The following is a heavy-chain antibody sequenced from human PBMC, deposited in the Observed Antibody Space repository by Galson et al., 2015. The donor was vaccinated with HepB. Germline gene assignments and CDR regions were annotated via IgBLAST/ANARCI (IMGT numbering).Heavy chain of an antibody. Sequence: SLRLSCATFEFTFGDYAMSWFRQAPGKGLEWIGFIRTKAYGGTTEYAASVKGKFIISRDDSESIAYLQMNSLTSDDTAVYYCARKIASPDCDYYGLDVWGQGTTVTVS. D-gene: IGHD3-16*01. CDR1: EFTFGDYA. CDR2: IRTKAYGGTT. V-gene: IGHV3-49*03. J-gene: IGHJ6*02. CDR3: ARKIASPDCDYYGLDV.